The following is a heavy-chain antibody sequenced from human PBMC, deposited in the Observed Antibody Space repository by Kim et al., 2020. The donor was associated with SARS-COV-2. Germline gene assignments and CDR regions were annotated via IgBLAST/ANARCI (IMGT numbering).Heavy chain of an antibody. CDR1: GYTFTSYG. CDR3: ARDPNQYYYDRSREGFDP. J-gene: IGHJ5*02. Sequence: ASVKVSCKASGYTFTSYGISWVRQAPGQGLEWMGWISAYNGNTNYAQKLQGRVTMTTDTSTSTAYMQLRSLRADDTAVYYCARDPNQYYYDRSREGFDPWGQGTLVTVSS. V-gene: IGHV1-18*01. D-gene: IGHD3-22*01. CDR2: ISAYNGNT.